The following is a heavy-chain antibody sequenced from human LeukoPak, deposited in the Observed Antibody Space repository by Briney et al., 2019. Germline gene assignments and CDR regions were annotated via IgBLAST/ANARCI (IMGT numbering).Heavy chain of an antibody. J-gene: IGHJ4*02. Sequence: ASVKVSCKVSGYTLTELSMHWVRQAHGKGLEWMGGFDPEDGETICAQKFQGRVTMTEDTSTDTAYMELSRLRSEDTAVYYCATPVYYYDSSGYYDWGQGTLVTVSS. D-gene: IGHD3-22*01. CDR1: GYTLTELS. CDR2: FDPEDGET. V-gene: IGHV1-24*01. CDR3: ATPVYYYDSSGYYD.